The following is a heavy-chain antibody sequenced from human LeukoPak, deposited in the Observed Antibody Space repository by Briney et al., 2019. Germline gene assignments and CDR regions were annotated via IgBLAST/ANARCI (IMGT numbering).Heavy chain of an antibody. CDR1: GFTFSSYG. D-gene: IGHD3-10*01. Sequence: GGSLRLSCAASGFTFSSYGMHWVRQAPGKGLEWVAFIRYDGSNKYYAGSVKGRFTISRDNSKNTLYLQMNSLRAEDTAVYYCAKDGIWFGDMTNWVDPWGQGTLVTVSS. J-gene: IGHJ5*02. CDR2: IRYDGSNK. CDR3: AKDGIWFGDMTNWVDP. V-gene: IGHV3-30*02.